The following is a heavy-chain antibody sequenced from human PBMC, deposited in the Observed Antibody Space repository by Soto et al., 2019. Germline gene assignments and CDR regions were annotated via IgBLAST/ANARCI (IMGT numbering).Heavy chain of an antibody. CDR1: GGSVSSDSYY. J-gene: IGHJ4*02. D-gene: IGHD2-15*01. V-gene: IGHV4-61*01. Sequence: PSETLSLTCSVSGGSVSSDSYYWSWIRQPPGAGLEWIGYIYFSGTTNYNPSLESRVTVLVDSSKNQFSLKLSSVTAADTAVYYCARDRRGYFDYWGQGTLVTVSS. CDR2: IYFSGTT. CDR3: ARDRRGYFDY.